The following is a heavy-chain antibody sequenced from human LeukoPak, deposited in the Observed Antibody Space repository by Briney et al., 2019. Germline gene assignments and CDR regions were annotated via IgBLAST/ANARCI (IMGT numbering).Heavy chain of an antibody. CDR2: ITSNGATT. J-gene: IGHJ4*02. CDR3: AGDPDYGDPY. D-gene: IGHD4/OR15-4a*01. V-gene: IGHV3-11*01. CDR1: GFSFSDSY. Sequence: GGSLRLSCSASGFSFSDSYMNWFRLSPEKGLEWIAYITSNGATTEYADSVKGRFTISRVNAKNSMYLQMNSLRPEDTAVYYCAGDPDYGDPYWGQGTLVTVSS.